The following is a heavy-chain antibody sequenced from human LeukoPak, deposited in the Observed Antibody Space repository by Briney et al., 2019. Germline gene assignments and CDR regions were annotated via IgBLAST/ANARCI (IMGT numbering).Heavy chain of an antibody. J-gene: IGHJ3*02. D-gene: IGHD4-23*01. Sequence: SETVSLTCTVSGGSISSYYWSWIRQPPGKGLEWIGYIYYSGSTNYNPSLKSRVTISVDTSKNQFSLKLSSVTAADTAVYYCATLTGGDDAFDIWGQGTMVTVSS. CDR1: GGSISSYY. CDR2: IYYSGST. CDR3: ATLTGGDDAFDI. V-gene: IGHV4-59*01.